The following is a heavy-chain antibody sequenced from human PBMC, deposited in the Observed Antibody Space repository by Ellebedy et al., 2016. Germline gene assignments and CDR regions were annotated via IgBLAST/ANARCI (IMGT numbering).Heavy chain of an antibody. CDR2: IIPIFGTA. CDR1: GYTFSSYA. D-gene: IGHD3-3*02. J-gene: IGHJ6*02. Sequence: SVKVSCXASGYTFSSYAISWVRQAPGQGLEWMGGIIPIFGTANYAQKFQGRVTITADKSTSTAYMELSSLRSEDTAVYYCARVLDYYYGMDVWGQGTTVTVSS. V-gene: IGHV1-69*06. CDR3: ARVLDYYYGMDV.